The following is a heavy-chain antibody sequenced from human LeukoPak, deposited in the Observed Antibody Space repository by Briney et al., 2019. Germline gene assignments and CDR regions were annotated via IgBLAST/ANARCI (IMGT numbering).Heavy chain of an antibody. Sequence: SETLSLTCTVSGGSISSGSNYWSWIRQPAGKGLEWIGRIYTSGSTNYNPSLKSRVTISVDTSKNQYSLKLSSVTAADTAVYYCARDLGYGNWFDPWGLGTLVTVSS. CDR2: IYTSGST. V-gene: IGHV4-61*02. D-gene: IGHD5-12*01. J-gene: IGHJ5*02. CDR3: ARDLGYGNWFDP. CDR1: GGSISSGSNY.